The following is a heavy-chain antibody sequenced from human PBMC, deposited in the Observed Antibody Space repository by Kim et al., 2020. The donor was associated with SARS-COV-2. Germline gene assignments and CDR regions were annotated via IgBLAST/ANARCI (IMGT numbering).Heavy chain of an antibody. D-gene: IGHD3-22*01. Sequence: SVKGRFTISRDNSKNTLYLQMNSLRAEDTAVYYCASNRYYYDSSGYYSLDYWGQGTLVTVSS. CDR3: ASNRYYYDSSGYYSLDY. J-gene: IGHJ4*02. V-gene: IGHV3-30*01.